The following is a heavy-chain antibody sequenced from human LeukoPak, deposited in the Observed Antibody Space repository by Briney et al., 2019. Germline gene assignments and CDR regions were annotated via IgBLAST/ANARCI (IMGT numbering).Heavy chain of an antibody. D-gene: IGHD4-17*01. Sequence: GGSLRLSCAASGFTLSDYSMNWVHQAPGKGLEWVSTISSDPNYIYYGASVKGRFTISRDNAENSLFLQMSSLRAEDTAVYYCARDLRYGVVLETDDRGNYWGQGTLVVVSS. J-gene: IGHJ4*02. V-gene: IGHV3-21*01. CDR2: ISSDPNYI. CDR1: GFTLSDYS. CDR3: ARDLRYGVVLETDDRGNY.